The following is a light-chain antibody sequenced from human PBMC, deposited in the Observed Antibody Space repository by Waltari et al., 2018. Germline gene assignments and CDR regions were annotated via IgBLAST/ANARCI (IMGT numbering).Light chain of an antibody. Sequence: QSALTQPRSVSGSPGQSVTISCTGTSSDVGGYNYVSWYQHHPGKAPKLIIYDVTKRPSCVPDRFSASKSANTASLTISGLQAEDEADYCCCSYAGSITFWVFGGGTKLTVL. CDR2: DVT. J-gene: IGLJ3*02. V-gene: IGLV2-11*01. CDR3: CSYAGSITFWV. CDR1: SSDVGGYNY.